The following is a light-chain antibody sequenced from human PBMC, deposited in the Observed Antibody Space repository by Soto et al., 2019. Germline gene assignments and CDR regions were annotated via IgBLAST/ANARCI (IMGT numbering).Light chain of an antibody. V-gene: IGLV1-47*02. CDR1: SSNIGSDY. J-gene: IGLJ3*02. CDR2: TND. CDR3: AAWDARLSAWV. Sequence: QSVLTQPPSASVTPGQRVTISCSGSSSNIGSDYVYWFQQLPGTAPKLLIYTNDQRPSGVPDRFSGSKSGTSASLAISGLRSEDEADYWCAAWDARLSAWVFGGGTKLTVL.